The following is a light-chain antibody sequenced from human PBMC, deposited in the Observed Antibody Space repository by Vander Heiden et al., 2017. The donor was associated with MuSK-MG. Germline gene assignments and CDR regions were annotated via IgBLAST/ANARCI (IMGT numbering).Light chain of an antibody. CDR2: HKN. V-gene: IGLV2-14*03. Sequence: QSGLTQSASVSGSPGQSLTLFCTRTSLDIGKFDYVSWYQHHPGKPLNLLIYHKNYRPSGVSDRFSGSKSANTASLTISGLRAEDEATYYCSSYSVSGALLFGGGTKVAV. J-gene: IGLJ6*01. CDR3: SSYSVSGALL. CDR1: SLDIGKFDY.